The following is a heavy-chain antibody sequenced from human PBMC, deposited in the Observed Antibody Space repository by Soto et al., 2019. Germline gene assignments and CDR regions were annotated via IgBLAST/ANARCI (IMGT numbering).Heavy chain of an antibody. CDR2: IYYSGST. D-gene: IGHD3-10*01. J-gene: IGHJ4*02. Sequence: SETLSLTCTVSGASISSSSYYWGWIRKPPGKGLGWIGSIYYSGSTYYNPSLKSRVTISVDTSKNQFSLKLSSVTAADTAVYYCVRSLITTVPEDDWGQGTLVTVSS. CDR1: GASISSSSYY. V-gene: IGHV4-39*01. CDR3: VRSLITTVPEDD.